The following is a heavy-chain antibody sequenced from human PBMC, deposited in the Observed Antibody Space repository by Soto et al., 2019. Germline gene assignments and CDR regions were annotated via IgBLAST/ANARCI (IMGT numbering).Heavy chain of an antibody. J-gene: IGHJ6*02. V-gene: IGHV5-51*01. Sequence: PGESPKISCKGSGYSFTSFWIGRVRQMPGKGLEWRGIIYPGDSDTRYSPPFQGQVTISDDKPIGTAYLQWSSLKASDTAMYYCARYKHYYYGMDVWGQGTTVTVSS. CDR1: GYSFTSFW. CDR2: IYPGDSDT. D-gene: IGHD1-20*01. CDR3: ARYKHYYYGMDV.